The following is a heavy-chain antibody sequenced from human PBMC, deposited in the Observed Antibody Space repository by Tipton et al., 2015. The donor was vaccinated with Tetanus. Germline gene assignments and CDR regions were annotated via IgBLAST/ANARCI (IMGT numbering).Heavy chain of an antibody. CDR1: GYNFVNFG. Sequence: QSGAEVKEPGASVKVSCKASGYNFVNFGISWVRQAPGQGLEWMGWISAYNGKTKYAQRLQGRVTMTTDRSASTAYMDLRRLRSDDTAVYYCARGLPREPFYFDYWGQGKQVTVSS. D-gene: IGHD1-26*01. CDR3: ARGLPREPFYFDY. J-gene: IGHJ4*02. CDR2: ISAYNGKT. V-gene: IGHV1-18*01.